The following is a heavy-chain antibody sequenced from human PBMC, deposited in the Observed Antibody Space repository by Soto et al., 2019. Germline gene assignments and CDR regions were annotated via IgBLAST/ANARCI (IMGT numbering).Heavy chain of an antibody. D-gene: IGHD3-10*01. Sequence: QVQLQESGPGLVKPSQTLSLTCTVSGGSISSGDYYWSWIRQPPGKGLEWIGYIYYSGSTYYNPSLKSRVTISVDTSKNQFSLKLSSVTAADTAVYYCARDRGEGSGSYWVEEGENGMDVWGQGTTVTVSS. CDR1: GGSISSGDYY. J-gene: IGHJ6*02. V-gene: IGHV4-30-4*01. CDR3: ARDRGEGSGSYWVEEGENGMDV. CDR2: IYYSGST.